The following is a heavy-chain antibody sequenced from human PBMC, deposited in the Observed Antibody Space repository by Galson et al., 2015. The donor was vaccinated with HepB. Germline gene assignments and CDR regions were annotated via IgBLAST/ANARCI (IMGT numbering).Heavy chain of an antibody. V-gene: IGHV3-23*01. CDR1: GFTFRNHA. CDR2: ISHDGDNT. J-gene: IGHJ5*02. Sequence: SLRLSCAASGFTFRNHAMSWLRQAPGKGLEWVSSISHDGDNTYNADFVKGRFTISRDNSMDTLYLQINNLRAEDTATFYCAKGGSFPMAARPYARFDPWGQGTLVTVSS. D-gene: IGHD6-6*01. CDR3: AKGGSFPMAARPYARFDP.